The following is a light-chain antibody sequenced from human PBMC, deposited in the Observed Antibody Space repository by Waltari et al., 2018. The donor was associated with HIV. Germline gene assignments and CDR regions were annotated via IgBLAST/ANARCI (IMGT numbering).Light chain of an antibody. CDR1: SSNIGSNI. CDR2: TDN. Sequence: QSVLTQPPSASGTPGQRVTISCSGSSSNIGSNIVNWYQQLPGSAPKLLIYTDNHVASGVPGRFAGSNSGTSASLAISGLQSEDEADYYCATWDDSLNGLNWVFGGGTKLTVL. J-gene: IGLJ3*02. V-gene: IGLV1-44*01. CDR3: ATWDDSLNGLNWV.